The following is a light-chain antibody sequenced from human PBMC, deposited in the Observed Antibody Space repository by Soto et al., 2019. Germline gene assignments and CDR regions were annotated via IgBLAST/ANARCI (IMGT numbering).Light chain of an antibody. V-gene: IGLV2-11*01. J-gene: IGLJ3*02. CDR3: CSYAGTYTLV. Sequence: QSALTQPRSVSGSPGQSVTISCTGSSSDVGGYDFVSWYQQHLGKAPKLMISDVSERPSGVPDRFSGSKSANTASLTISGLQAEDEADYYCCSYAGTYTLVFGGGTKLTVL. CDR1: SSDVGGYDF. CDR2: DVS.